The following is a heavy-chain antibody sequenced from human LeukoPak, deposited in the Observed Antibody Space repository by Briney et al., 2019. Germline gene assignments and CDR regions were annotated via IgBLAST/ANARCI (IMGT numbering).Heavy chain of an antibody. V-gene: IGHV1-8*01. J-gene: IGHJ6*03. CDR1: GYTFTSYD. Sequence: ASVKVSCKASGYTFTSYDINWVRQATGQGLEWMGWMNPNSGNTGYAQKFQGRVTITRNTSISTAYMELSSLRSEDTAVYYCARGNYYYYYMDVWGKGTTVTVSS. CDR3: ARGNYYYYYMDV. CDR2: MNPNSGNT.